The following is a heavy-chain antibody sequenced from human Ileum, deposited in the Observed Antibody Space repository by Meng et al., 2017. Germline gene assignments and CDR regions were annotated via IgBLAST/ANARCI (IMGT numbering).Heavy chain of an antibody. CDR2: IYPADSDT. CDR1: GYTFSNYW. Sequence: GGSLRLSCKGSGYTFSNYWIGWVRQMPGKGLEWMGIIYPADSDTTYSPSFQGQVTISADKSISTTYLQWSSLKASDTAMYYCARQVRSGNSNYWGQGTLVTVSS. D-gene: IGHD4-23*01. CDR3: ARQVRSGNSNY. J-gene: IGHJ4*02. V-gene: IGHV5-51*01.